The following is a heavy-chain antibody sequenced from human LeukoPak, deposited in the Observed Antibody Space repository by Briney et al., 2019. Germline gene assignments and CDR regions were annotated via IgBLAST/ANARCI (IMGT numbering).Heavy chain of an antibody. CDR1: GGSISSSNW. CDR2: IYHSGST. D-gene: IGHD5-24*01. CDR3: ARSIAEGPDGYNWFPLDL. V-gene: IGHV4-4*02. J-gene: IGHJ5*02. Sequence: SGTLSLTCAVSGGSISSSNWWSWVRQPPGKGLEWIGEIYHSGSTNYNPSLKSRVTISVDKSKNQFSLKLSSVTAADTAVYYCARSIAEGPDGYNWFPLDLWGQGTLVTVSS.